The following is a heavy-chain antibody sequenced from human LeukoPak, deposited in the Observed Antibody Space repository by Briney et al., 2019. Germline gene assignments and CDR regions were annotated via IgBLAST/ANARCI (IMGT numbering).Heavy chain of an antibody. CDR2: INPNSGGT. CDR1: GYTFTGYY. D-gene: IGHD3-3*01. V-gene: IGHV1-2*02. J-gene: IGHJ5*02. CDR3: ARAEKFWSGYHGFDP. Sequence: GASVKVSCKASGYTFTGYYIHWVRQAPGQGLEWVGWINPNSGGTNYAQKFQGRVTMTRDTSISTAYMELSRLKSDDKAVYYCARAEKFWSGYHGFDPWGQGTLVTVSS.